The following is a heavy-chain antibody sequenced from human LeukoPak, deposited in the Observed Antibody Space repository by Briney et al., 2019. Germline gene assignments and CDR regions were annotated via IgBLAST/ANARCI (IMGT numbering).Heavy chain of an antibody. D-gene: IGHD2-15*01. CDR2: MNPNSGNT. V-gene: IGHV1-8*01. Sequence: ASVKVSCKASGYTFTSYDINWVRQAPGQGLEWMGWMNPNSGNTGYAQKFQGRVTMTRNTSISTAYMELSSLRSEDTAVYYCARVDCSGGSCYSGPEFDYWGQGTLVTVSS. CDR3: ARVDCSGGSCYSGPEFDY. CDR1: GYTFTSYD. J-gene: IGHJ4*02.